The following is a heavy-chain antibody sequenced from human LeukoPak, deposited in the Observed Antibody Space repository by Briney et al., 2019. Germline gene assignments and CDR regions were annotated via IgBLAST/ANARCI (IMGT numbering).Heavy chain of an antibody. CDR1: GFTFSDYY. J-gene: IGHJ4*02. CDR3: AREKRKCVDD. V-gene: IGHV3-11*01. CDR2: ISSSGSTI. Sequence: SGGSLRLSCAASGFTFSDYYMSWIRQAPGKGVEWVSYISSSGSTIYYTDSVKGRFTISRDNAKNSLYLQMNSLRAEGTAVYYCAREKRKCVDDWGQGTLVTVSS. D-gene: IGHD5-24*01.